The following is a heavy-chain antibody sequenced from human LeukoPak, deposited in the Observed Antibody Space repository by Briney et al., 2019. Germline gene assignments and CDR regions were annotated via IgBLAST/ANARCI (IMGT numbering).Heavy chain of an antibody. CDR1: GFTFSSYA. CDR3: ARDVYCSSTSCYTVGMDV. CDR2: ISYDGSNK. V-gene: IGHV3-30*01. Sequence: GGSLRLSCAASGFTFSSYAMHWVRQAPGKGLEWVAVISYDGSNKYYADSVKGRFTISRDNSKNTLYLQMNSLRAEDTAVYYCARDVYCSSTSCYTVGMDVWGKGTTVTVSS. J-gene: IGHJ6*04. D-gene: IGHD2-2*02.